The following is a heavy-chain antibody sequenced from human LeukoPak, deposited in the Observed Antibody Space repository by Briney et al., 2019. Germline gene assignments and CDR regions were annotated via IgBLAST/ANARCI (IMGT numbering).Heavy chain of an antibody. CDR1: GYTFTNYD. CDR2: MNPNSGNT. CDR3: AAVTMILGPRTQYFDY. Sequence: ASVKVSCKASGYTFTNYDINWVRQATGQGLEWMGWMNPNSGNTGYAQKFQERVTITRDMSTSTAYMELSSLRSEDTAVYYCAAVTMILGPRTQYFDYWGQGTLVTVSS. D-gene: IGHD3-22*01. J-gene: IGHJ4*02. V-gene: IGHV1-8*01.